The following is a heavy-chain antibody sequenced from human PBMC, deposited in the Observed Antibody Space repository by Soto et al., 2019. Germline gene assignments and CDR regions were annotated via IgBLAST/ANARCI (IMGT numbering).Heavy chain of an antibody. D-gene: IGHD6-6*01. J-gene: IGHJ4*02. CDR2: IYYSGST. CDR1: GGSISSYY. V-gene: IGHV4-59*01. CDR3: ARGFKSSSAYFDY. Sequence: QVQLQESGPGLVKPSETLSLTCTVSGGSISSYYWSWIRQPPGKGLEWIGYIYYSGSTNYNPSLKSRVTIAVDTSKNQFSLKLSSVTAADTAVYYCARGFKSSSAYFDYWGPGTLVTVSS.